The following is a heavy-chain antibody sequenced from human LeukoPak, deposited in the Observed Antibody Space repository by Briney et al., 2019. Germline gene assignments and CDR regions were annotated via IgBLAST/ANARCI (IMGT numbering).Heavy chain of an antibody. Sequence: SETLSLTCAVSGGSINRHNWWKWVRQPPGKGLEWIGEIYHSGSTNYNPSLKSRVTISVDKSKKQFSLKLPSVTAADTALYYCARSQDLDVVSTHRSFDIWGQGTVVTVSS. CDR1: GGSINRHNW. V-gene: IGHV4-4*02. CDR2: IYHSGST. D-gene: IGHD5/OR15-5a*01. J-gene: IGHJ3*02. CDR3: ARSQDLDVVSTHRSFDI.